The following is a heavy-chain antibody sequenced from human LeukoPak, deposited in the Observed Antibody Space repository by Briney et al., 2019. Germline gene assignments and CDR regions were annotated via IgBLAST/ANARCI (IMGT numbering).Heavy chain of an antibody. D-gene: IGHD3-10*01. CDR1: GFTFDDYG. CDR2: INWNGGST. CDR3: AREGLYYYSSGSYRIFDY. Sequence: GGSLRLSCAASGFTFDDYGMSWVRQAPGKGLEWVSGINWNGGSTGYADSVKGRFTISRDNAKNSLYLQMNSLRAEDTALYYCAREGLYYYSSGSYRIFDYWGQGTLVTVSS. V-gene: IGHV3-20*04. J-gene: IGHJ4*02.